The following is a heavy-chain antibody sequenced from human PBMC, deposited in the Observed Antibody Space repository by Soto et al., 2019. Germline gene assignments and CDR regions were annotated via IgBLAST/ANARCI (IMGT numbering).Heavy chain of an antibody. V-gene: IGHV4-34*01. J-gene: IGHJ4*02. D-gene: IGHD2-15*01. CDR1: GGSFSGYY. Sequence: QVQLQQWGAGLLKPSETLSLTCAVYGGSFSGYYWSWIRQPPGKGLEWIGEINHSGSTNYNPSLKSRVTISVDTSKNQFSLKLSSVTAADTAVYYCSRGYCSGGSCYFDYRGQGTLVTVSS. CDR2: INHSGST. CDR3: SRGYCSGGSCYFDY.